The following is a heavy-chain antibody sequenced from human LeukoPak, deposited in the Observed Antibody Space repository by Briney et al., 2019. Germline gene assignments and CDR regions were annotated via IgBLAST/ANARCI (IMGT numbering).Heavy chain of an antibody. CDR1: GFTFSGSA. V-gene: IGHV3-74*01. CDR2: INSDGGST. CDR3: ARAQVGATPPYVDY. Sequence: GGSLKLSCAASGFTFSGSAMHWVRQAPGKGLVWVSRINSDGGSTNYADSVKGRFTISRDNAKNTLFLQMNSLRAEDTAVYYCARAQVGATPPYVDYWGQGTLVTVSS. D-gene: IGHD1-26*01. J-gene: IGHJ4*02.